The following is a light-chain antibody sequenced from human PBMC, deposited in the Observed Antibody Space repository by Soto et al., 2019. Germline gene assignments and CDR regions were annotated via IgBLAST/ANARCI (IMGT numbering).Light chain of an antibody. Sequence: IQMTKSPSSLSASEGDRVTITCRASHYISSYLSWYHQKPGKAPKLLIYAASSLQSGVPSRFSGSGSGTDFTLTISSLQPEDFATYYCQQSYSTSWTFGQGTKVDI. J-gene: IGKJ1*01. CDR3: QQSYSTSWT. CDR1: HYISSY. CDR2: AAS. V-gene: IGKV1-39*01.